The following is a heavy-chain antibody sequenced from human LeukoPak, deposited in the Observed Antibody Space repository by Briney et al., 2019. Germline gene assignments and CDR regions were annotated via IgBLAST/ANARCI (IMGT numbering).Heavy chain of an antibody. CDR3: ARVDYYDSSGYFDY. V-gene: IGHV4-34*01. CDR1: GGSFSGYY. CDR2: INHSGST. J-gene: IGHJ4*02. Sequence: SETLSLTCAVDGGSFSGYYWSWIRQPPGKGLEWIGEINHSGSTNYNPSLKSRVTISVDTSKNQFSLKLSSVTAADTAVYYCARVDYYDSSGYFDYWGQGTLVTVSS. D-gene: IGHD3-22*01.